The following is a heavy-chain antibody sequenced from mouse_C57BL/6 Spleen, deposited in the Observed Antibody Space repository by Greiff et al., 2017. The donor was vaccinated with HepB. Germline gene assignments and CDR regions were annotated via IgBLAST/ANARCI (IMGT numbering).Heavy chain of an antibody. CDR2: INPSNGGT. V-gene: IGHV1-53*01. CDR1: GYTFTSYW. Sequence: QVQLQQPGTELVKPGASVKLSCKASGYTFTSYWMHWVKQSPGQGLEWIGNINPSNGGTNYNEKFKSKATLTVDKSSSTAYMQLSSLTSEDSAVYYCARNSNRYYYAMDYWGQGTSVTVSS. J-gene: IGHJ4*01. D-gene: IGHD2-5*01. CDR3: ARNSNRYYYAMDY.